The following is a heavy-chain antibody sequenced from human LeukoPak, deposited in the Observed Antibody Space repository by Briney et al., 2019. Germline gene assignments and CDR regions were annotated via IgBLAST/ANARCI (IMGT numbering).Heavy chain of an antibody. CDR3: ARDGSGYYSNDY. CDR2: ISSRSSTI. J-gene: IGHJ4*02. Sequence: PGGSLRLSCAASGFTFSSYSMNWVRQAPGKELEWVSYISSRSSTIYYADSVKGRFTISRDNAKNSLYPQMNSLRAEDTAVYYCARDGSGYYSNDYWGQGTLVTVSS. V-gene: IGHV3-48*04. D-gene: IGHD3-22*01. CDR1: GFTFSSYS.